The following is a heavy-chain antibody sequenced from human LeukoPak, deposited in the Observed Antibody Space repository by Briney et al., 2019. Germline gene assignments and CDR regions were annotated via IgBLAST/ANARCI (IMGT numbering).Heavy chain of an antibody. V-gene: IGHV1-69*05. CDR3: ARGPFGVVTFFGY. Sequence: SVKVSCKASGGTFSSYAISWVRQAPGQGLEWMGGIIPIFGTANYAQKFQGRVTITTDESTSTAYMELSSLRSEDTAVYYCARGPFGVVTFFGYWGQGTLVTVSS. D-gene: IGHD3-3*01. J-gene: IGHJ4*02. CDR2: IIPIFGTA. CDR1: GGTFSSYA.